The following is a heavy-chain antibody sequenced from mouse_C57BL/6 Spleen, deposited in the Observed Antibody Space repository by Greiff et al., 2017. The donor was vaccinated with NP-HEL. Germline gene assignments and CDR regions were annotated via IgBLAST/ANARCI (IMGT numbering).Heavy chain of an antibody. CDR3: TRGLAY. J-gene: IGHJ3*01. V-gene: IGHV1-15*01. Sequence: KQSGAELVRPGASVTLSCKASGYTFTDYEMHWVKQTPVHGLEWIGAIDPETGGTAYNQKFKGKAILTADKSSSTAYMELRSLTSEDSAVYYCTRGLAYWGQGTLVTVSA. CDR2: IDPETGGT. CDR1: GYTFTDYE.